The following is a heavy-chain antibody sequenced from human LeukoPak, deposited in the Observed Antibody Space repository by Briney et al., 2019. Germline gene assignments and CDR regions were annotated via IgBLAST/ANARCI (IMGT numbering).Heavy chain of an antibody. Sequence: ASVKVSCKASGYRFIASYIHWVRQAPGQGLEWMGWINANSGGTKYAQKFQGRVTMTRDTSITTAYMELSRLRFDDTAVYYCAREDGIVADLSGFMDVWGKGSTVTVSS. CDR1: GYRFIASY. CDR3: AREDGIVADLSGFMDV. V-gene: IGHV1-2*02. D-gene: IGHD5-12*01. J-gene: IGHJ6*03. CDR2: INANSGGT.